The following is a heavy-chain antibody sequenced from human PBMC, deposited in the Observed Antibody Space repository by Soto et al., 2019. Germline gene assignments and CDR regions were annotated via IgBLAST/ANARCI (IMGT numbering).Heavy chain of an antibody. Sequence: SETLSLPCTVSGGSLSTYYWSWIRQPPGKGLEWFGYIYYSGSTNYNPSLKSRVTISVDTSKNQFSLKLSSVTAADTAVYYCARLPLRYCSGGSCPPGYYYYMDVWGKGTTVTVSS. CDR2: IYYSGST. D-gene: IGHD2-15*01. V-gene: IGHV4-59*01. J-gene: IGHJ6*03. CDR3: ARLPLRYCSGGSCPPGYYYYMDV. CDR1: GGSLSTYY.